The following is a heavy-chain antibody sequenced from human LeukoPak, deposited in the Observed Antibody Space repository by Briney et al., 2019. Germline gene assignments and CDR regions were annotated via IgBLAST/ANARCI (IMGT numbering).Heavy chain of an antibody. D-gene: IGHD3-3*01. CDR2: IYYSGST. Sequence: SETLSLTCTVSGGSISSYYWSWIRQPPGKGLEWIGYIYYSGSTNYNPSLKSRVTISVDTSKNQFSLKLSSVTAADTAVYYCARGGYDFWSGYVAHFDYWGQGTLVTVSS. CDR3: ARGGYDFWSGYVAHFDY. CDR1: GGSISSYY. V-gene: IGHV4-59*01. J-gene: IGHJ4*02.